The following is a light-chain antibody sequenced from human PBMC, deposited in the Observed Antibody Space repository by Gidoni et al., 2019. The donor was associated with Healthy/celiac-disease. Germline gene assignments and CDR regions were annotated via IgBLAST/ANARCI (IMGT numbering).Light chain of an antibody. Sequence: DIQKTQGPSTLSASVGDRVTITCRASQSISSWLAWYQLKPGKAPKLLIYDASSLESGVPSRFSGSGSGTAFTLTIRSLQPDDFATYYCQQYNSYSWTFGQGTKVEI. CDR2: DAS. J-gene: IGKJ1*01. CDR1: QSISSW. CDR3: QQYNSYSWT. V-gene: IGKV1-5*01.